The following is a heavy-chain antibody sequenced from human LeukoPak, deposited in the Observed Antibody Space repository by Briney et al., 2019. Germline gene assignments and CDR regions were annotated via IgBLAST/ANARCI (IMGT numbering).Heavy chain of an antibody. CDR2: ITSSSSTM. CDR1: GFTFSNYG. J-gene: IGHJ4*02. Sequence: PGGSLRLSCAASGFTFSNYGMNWVRQAPGKGLEWLSYITSSSSTMYYADSVKGRFTISRDNAKNSLYLQMNSLRAEDTAVYYCARDRYSSGWYGDFDCWGQGTLVTVSS. D-gene: IGHD6-19*01. V-gene: IGHV3-48*01. CDR3: ARDRYSSGWYGDFDC.